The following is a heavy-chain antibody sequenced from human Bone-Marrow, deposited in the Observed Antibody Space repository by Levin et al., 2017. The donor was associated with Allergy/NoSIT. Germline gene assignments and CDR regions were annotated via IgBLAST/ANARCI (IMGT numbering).Heavy chain of an antibody. J-gene: IGHJ6*02. D-gene: IGHD2-15*01. CDR2: IYPDDSDT. CDR1: EDTFNKYW. Sequence: GESLKISCKGSEDTFNKYWIAWVRQMPGKGLEWMGIIYPDDSDTRYSPSFQGQVTISADKSINTAYLQWTGLEASDTAMYYCAAATGQYYYYGLAVWGQGTTVTVSS. CDR3: AAATGQYYYYGLAV. V-gene: IGHV5-51*01.